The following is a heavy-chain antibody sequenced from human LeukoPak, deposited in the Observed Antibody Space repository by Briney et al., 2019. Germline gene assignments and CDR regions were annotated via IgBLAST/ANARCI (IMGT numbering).Heavy chain of an antibody. CDR1: GGSISSSSYY. J-gene: IGHJ4*02. D-gene: IGHD3-22*01. V-gene: IGHV4-39*01. CDR3: ATSDRSGYSTMGY. CDR2: IYYSGST. Sequence: SETLSLTCTVSGGSISSSSYYWGWTRQPPGKGLEWIGSIYYSGSTYYNPSLKSRVTISVDTSKNQFSLKLSSVTAADTAVYYCATSDRSGYSTMGYWGQGTLVTVSS.